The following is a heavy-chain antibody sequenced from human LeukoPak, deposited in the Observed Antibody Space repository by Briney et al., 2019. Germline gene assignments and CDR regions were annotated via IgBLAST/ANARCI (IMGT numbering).Heavy chain of an antibody. CDR1: GFTFSSYS. J-gene: IGHJ6*03. D-gene: IGHD3-9*01. CDR3: ATSQYELLVYYYMDV. Sequence: GGSLRLSCAASGFTFSSYSMNWVRQAPGKGPEWVSSISSSSSYIYYADSVKGRFTISRDNAKNSLYLQMNSLRAEDTAVYYCATSQYELLVYYYMDVWGKGTTVTISS. V-gene: IGHV3-21*01. CDR2: ISSSSSYI.